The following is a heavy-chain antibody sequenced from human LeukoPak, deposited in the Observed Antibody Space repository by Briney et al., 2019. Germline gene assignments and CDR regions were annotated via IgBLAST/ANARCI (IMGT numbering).Heavy chain of an antibody. CDR1: GGYTGSHY. CDR2: IPPSGTT. CDR3: ARDFYASGFYFWFDP. D-gene: IGHD2/OR15-2a*01. Sequence: SETLSLTCTVSGGYTGSHYWSWIRQPAGRGLEWIGRIPPSGTTHYNPSLGSRVTMSVDTSKNYFSLRLSSWTAADTAVYYCARDFYASGFYFWFDPWGQGMLVTVSS. V-gene: IGHV4-4*07. J-gene: IGHJ5*02.